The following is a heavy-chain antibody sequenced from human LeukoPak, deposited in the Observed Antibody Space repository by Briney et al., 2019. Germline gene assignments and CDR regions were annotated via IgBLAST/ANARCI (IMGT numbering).Heavy chain of an antibody. J-gene: IGHJ4*02. CDR2: ISSSGGSM. Sequence: PGGSLRLSCAASGFTFSSYEMSWVRQAPGKGLEWVSYISSSGGSMYYADSVKGRFTISRENAKDSLYLQMNSLRAEDTAVYYSAKDFEGSNGSGSWGQGTLVTVSS. CDR3: AKDFEGSNGSGS. D-gene: IGHD3-10*01. V-gene: IGHV3-48*03. CDR1: GFTFSSYE.